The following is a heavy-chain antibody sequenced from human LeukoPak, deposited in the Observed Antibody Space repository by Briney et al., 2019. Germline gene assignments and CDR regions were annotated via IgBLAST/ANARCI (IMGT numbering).Heavy chain of an antibody. CDR3: ARVVVAAAAGTDCFDP. J-gene: IGHJ5*02. V-gene: IGHV1-18*01. Sequence: ASVKVSCKTSGYSFTNDGLTWVRQAPGQGLEWMGWISVSNGNTQSAERPQGRVTITTDTSTTTAYMERSSLKSDDTAIYYCARVVVAAAAGTDCFDPWGQGTLVTVS. CDR1: GYSFTNDG. D-gene: IGHD6-13*01. CDR2: ISVSNGNT.